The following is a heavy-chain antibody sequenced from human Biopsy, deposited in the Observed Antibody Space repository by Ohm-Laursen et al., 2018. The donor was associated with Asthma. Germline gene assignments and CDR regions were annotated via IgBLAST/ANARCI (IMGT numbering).Heavy chain of an antibody. V-gene: IGHV4-61*01. CDR2: ISYSGST. CDR1: GGSVSSGSYC. CDR3: ARVPTTLRYFDL. Sequence: SDTLSLTCIVSGGSVSSGSYCWSWIRQPPGKGLAWVSYISYSGSTDYNPSLKSRLTISMDTSKNQFSLKLSSVTAADTAVYYCARVPTTLRYFDLWGRGTLVTVSS. J-gene: IGHJ2*01. D-gene: IGHD2-15*01.